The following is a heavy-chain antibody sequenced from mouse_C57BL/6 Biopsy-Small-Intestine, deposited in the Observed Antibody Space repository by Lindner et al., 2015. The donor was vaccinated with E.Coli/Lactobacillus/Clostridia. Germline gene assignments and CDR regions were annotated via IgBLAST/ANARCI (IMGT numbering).Heavy chain of an antibody. CDR2: IYYRGTI. D-gene: IGHD1-1*01. CDR3: ARDGYYDGSFDY. V-gene: IGHV3-5*01. J-gene: IGHJ2*01. CDR1: GISITTGNYR. Sequence: VQLQESGPGLVKPSQTVFLTCTVTGISITTGNYRWSWIRQFPGNKLEWIGYIYYRGTITYNPSLTSRTTITRDTPKNQFFLEMNSLTAEDTATYYCARDGYYDGSFDYWGQGTTLTVSS.